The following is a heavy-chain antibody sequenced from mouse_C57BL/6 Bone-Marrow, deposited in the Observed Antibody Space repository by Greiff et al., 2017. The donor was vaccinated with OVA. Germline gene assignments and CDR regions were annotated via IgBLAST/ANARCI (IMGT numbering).Heavy chain of an antibody. V-gene: IGHV1-64*01. D-gene: IGHD4-1*01. CDR2: IHPNSGST. CDR3: ASSNWRAMDY. J-gene: IGHJ4*01. Sequence: QVQLQQPGAELVKPGASVKLSCKASGYTFTSYWMHWVKQRPGQGLEWIGMIHPNSGSTNYNEKFKSKATLTVDKSSSTAYMRLSSLTSEDSAVYYCASSNWRAMDYWGQGTSVTVSS. CDR1: GYTFTSYW.